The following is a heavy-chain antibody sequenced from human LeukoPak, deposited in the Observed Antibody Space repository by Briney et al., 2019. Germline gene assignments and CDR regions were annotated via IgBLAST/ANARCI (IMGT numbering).Heavy chain of an antibody. CDR1: GGSISSGSYY. V-gene: IGHV4-61*02. J-gene: IGHJ3*02. CDR3: ATEGTRRDGYNYARAFDI. CDR2: IYTSGST. Sequence: KASETLSLTCTVSGGSISSGSYYWSWIRQPAGKGLEWIGRIYTSGSTNYNPSLKSRVTISVDTSKNQFSLKLSSVTAADTAVYNCATEGTRRDGYNYARAFDIWGQGTMVTVSS. D-gene: IGHD5-24*01.